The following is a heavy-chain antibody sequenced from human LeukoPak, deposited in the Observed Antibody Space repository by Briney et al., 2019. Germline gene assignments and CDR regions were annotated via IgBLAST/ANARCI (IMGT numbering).Heavy chain of an antibody. D-gene: IGHD4-17*01. CDR2: ITGSGRGT. Sequence: GGSLRLSCTASGLTFSNYASTWVRQAPGKGLEWVSSITGSGRGTYYADSVKGRFSVSRDNSQNTVFLHMNSLRADDTALYYCSKDPNGDYVGAFDMWGPGTMVTVSS. CDR3: SKDPNGDYVGAFDM. V-gene: IGHV3-23*01. J-gene: IGHJ3*02. CDR1: GLTFSNYA.